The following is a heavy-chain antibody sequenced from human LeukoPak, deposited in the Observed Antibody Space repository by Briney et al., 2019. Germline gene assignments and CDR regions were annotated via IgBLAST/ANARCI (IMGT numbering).Heavy chain of an antibody. CDR3: TKQPLYSGYAGDAFDI. J-gene: IGHJ3*02. D-gene: IGHD5-12*01. CDR1: VFTFSSYP. Sequence: GGSLRLSCAASVFTFSSYPMSWLPQAPGKGLERVSAIRGSGGSTYYEESVKGPFTISRDNSKNTLYLQMNSLRAQDTVVYRCTKQPLYSGYAGDAFDIWGQGTMVTVSS. V-gene: IGHV3-23*02. CDR2: IRGSGGST.